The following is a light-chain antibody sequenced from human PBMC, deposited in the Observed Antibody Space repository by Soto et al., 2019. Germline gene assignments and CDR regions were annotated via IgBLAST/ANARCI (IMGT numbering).Light chain of an antibody. CDR2: LGS. CDR1: QSLLHSNGFNY. CDR3: MQDLQTGWT. Sequence: DIVMTQSPLSLPVTPGEPASISCRSSQSLLHSNGFNYLDWYLQKPGQSPQLLIYLGSTRASGVPDRFSGSGSGTDFTLKISRVEAEDVGVYYCMQDLQTGWTFGQGTKVDIK. J-gene: IGKJ1*01. V-gene: IGKV2-28*01.